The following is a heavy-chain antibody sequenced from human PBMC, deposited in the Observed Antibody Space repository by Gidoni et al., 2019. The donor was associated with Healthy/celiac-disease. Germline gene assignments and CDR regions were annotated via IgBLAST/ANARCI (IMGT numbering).Heavy chain of an antibody. CDR2: IWYDGSNK. CDR3: ARDRRGIVVVPYWYFDL. D-gene: IGHD3-22*01. J-gene: IGHJ2*01. Sequence: QVQLVASGGGVVQPGRSLRLSCAASGFTFSSYGMHWVRQAPGKGLEWVAVIWYDGSNKYYADSVKGRFTISRDNSKNTLYLQMNSLRAEDTAVYYCARDRRGIVVVPYWYFDLWGRGTLVTVSS. CDR1: GFTFSSYG. V-gene: IGHV3-33*01.